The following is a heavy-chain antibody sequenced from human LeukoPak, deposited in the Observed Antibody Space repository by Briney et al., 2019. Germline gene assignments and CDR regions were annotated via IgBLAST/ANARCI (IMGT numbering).Heavy chain of an antibody. CDR1: GFTFSNYA. V-gene: IGHV3-30*04. CDR2: ISHDGSYK. J-gene: IGHJ5*02. CDR3: AKIGGRGFDP. Sequence: GRSLRLSCAASGFTFSNYAFHWVRQAPGKGLEWVVIISHDGSYKFYADSVKGRFTISRDNSKNTLYLQMNSLRAEDTAVYYCAKIGGRGFDPWGQGTLVTVSS. D-gene: IGHD1-14*01.